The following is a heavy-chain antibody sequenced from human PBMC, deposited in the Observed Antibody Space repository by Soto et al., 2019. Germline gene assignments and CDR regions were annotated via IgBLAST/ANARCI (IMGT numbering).Heavy chain of an antibody. CDR1: GYTFTSYY. J-gene: IGHJ6*02. Sequence: QVQLVQSGAEVKKPGASVKVSCKASGYTFTSYYMNWVRQAPGQGLEWMGIIKPSGGSTSYAQKFQGRVTMTRDTSTSTVYMELSSLRSADTAVYYCARVGGYYYGMDVWGQGTTVTVSS. V-gene: IGHV1-46*01. D-gene: IGHD3-16*01. CDR2: IKPSGGST. CDR3: ARVGGYYYGMDV.